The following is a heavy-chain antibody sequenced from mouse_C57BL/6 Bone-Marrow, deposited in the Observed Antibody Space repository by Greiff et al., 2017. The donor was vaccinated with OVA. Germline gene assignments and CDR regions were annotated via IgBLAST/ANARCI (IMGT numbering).Heavy chain of an antibody. CDR2: IYPGGGYT. V-gene: IGHV1-63*01. Sequence: QVQLQQSGAELVRPGTSVKMSCKASGYTFTNYWIGWAKQRPGHGLEWIGDIYPGGGYTNYNEKFKGKATLTADKSSSTAYMQFSSLTSEDSAIYYCARLFITTVVATELGGGYFDYWGQGTTLTVSS. D-gene: IGHD1-1*01. CDR1: GYTFTNYW. CDR3: ARLFITTVVATELGGGYFDY. J-gene: IGHJ2*01.